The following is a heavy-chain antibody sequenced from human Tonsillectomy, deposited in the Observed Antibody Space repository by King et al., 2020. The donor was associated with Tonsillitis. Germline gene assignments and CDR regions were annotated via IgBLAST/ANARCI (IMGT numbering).Heavy chain of an antibody. V-gene: IGHV3-30*04. CDR2: ISYDGSNK. CDR3: ARAAAAGPNWFDP. CDR1: GFTFSTYA. D-gene: IGHD6-13*01. Sequence: QVQLVESGGGVVQPGRSLRLSCAASGFTFSTYAIHWVRQAPGKGLEWVAVISYDGSNKYYADSVKGRFTISRDNSKNTLYLQMNSLRAEDTAVYYCARAAAAGPNWFDPWGQGTLVTVSS. J-gene: IGHJ5*02.